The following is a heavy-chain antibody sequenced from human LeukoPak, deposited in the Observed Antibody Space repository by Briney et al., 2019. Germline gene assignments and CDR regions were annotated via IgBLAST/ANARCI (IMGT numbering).Heavy chain of an antibody. V-gene: IGHV4-59*08. CDR1: GGSISSYY. Sequence: SETLSLTCTVSGGSISSYYWSWIRQPPGKGLGWIGYIYYSGSTNYNPSLKSRVTISVDTSKNQFSLKLSSVTAADTAVYYCARATLPTTFDYWGQGTLVTVSS. CDR3: ARATLPTTFDY. CDR2: IYYSGST. J-gene: IGHJ4*02. D-gene: IGHD1-1*01.